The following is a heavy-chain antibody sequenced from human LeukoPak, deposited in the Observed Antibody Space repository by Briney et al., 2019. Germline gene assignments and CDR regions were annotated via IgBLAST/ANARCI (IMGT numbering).Heavy chain of an antibody. J-gene: IGHJ3*02. D-gene: IGHD3-16*01. Sequence: GASVKVSCKASGHTFSTYYMLWVRQAPGHGLEWMGRINPCGASTTNAQKDKGRVTMTSDTSTRTVYMEVSGMRFEDTAVYYCARSAGGGFDIWGQGTMVTVSS. CDR2: INPCGAST. CDR3: ARSAGGGFDI. CDR1: GHTFSTYY. V-gene: IGHV1-46*01.